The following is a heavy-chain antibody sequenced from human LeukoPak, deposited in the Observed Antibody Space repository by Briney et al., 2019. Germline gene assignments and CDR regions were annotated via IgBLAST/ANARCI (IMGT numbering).Heavy chain of an antibody. D-gene: IGHD3-16*01. CDR3: ARSMISMLKVNWFDP. J-gene: IGHJ5*02. CDR1: GYSIRSGYS. CDR2: ISHSGNT. V-gene: IGHV4-38-2*01. Sequence: PSETLSLTCSVSGYSIRSGYSWGWIRQPPGKGLEWIGSISHSGNTYYNPSLKSRVTISLDTSKNQFSLKLNSMTAADTAVYFCARSMISMLKVNWFDPWGQGTLVTVSS.